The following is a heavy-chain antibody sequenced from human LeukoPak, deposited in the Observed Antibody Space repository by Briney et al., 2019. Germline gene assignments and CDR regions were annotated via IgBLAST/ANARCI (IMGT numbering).Heavy chain of an antibody. J-gene: IGHJ6*02. CDR1: GGTFSSYA. V-gene: IGHV1-69*04. CDR3: AREGYYYYYGMDV. CDR2: IIPILGIA. Sequence: SVRVSCKASGGTFSSYAISWVRQAPGQGLEWMGRIIPILGIANYAQKFQGRVTITADKSTSTAYMELSSLRSEDTAVYYCAREGYYYYYGMDVWGQGTTVTVSS.